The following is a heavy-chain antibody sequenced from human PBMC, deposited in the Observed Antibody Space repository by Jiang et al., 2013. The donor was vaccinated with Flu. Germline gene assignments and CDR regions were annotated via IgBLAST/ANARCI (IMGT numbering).Heavy chain of an antibody. Sequence: SQTLSLTVVPSPGTVSLATVLAWNWIRQSPSRGLEWLGRTYYRSKWYNDYAVSVKSRITINPDTSKNQFSLQLNSVTPEDTAVYYCARDSSLNWFDPWGQGTLVTVSS. CDR3: ARDSSLNWFDP. V-gene: IGHV6-1*01. CDR1: GTVSLATVLA. CDR2: TYYRSKWYN. J-gene: IGHJ5*02.